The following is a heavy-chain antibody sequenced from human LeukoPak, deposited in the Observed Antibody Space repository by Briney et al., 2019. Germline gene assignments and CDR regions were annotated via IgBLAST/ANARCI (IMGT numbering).Heavy chain of an antibody. J-gene: IGHJ3*02. CDR3: ARVPRAAAGRGGGAFDI. V-gene: IGHV5-51*01. CDR2: IYPGDSDT. CDR1: GYSFTSYW. Sequence: GESLKISCKGSGYSFTSYWIGWVRQMPGKGLEWMGIIYPGDSDTRYSPSFQGQVTISADKSITTAYLQWSSLKASDTAMYYCARVPRAAAGRGGGAFDIWGQGTMVTVSS. D-gene: IGHD6-13*01.